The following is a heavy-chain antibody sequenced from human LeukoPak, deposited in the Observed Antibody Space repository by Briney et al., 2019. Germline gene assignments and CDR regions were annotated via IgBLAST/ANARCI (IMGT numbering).Heavy chain of an antibody. D-gene: IGHD6-19*01. V-gene: IGHV6-1*01. CDR1: GDSVSINSAA. CDR3: ARSPSPYSSGWYFDY. Sequence: SQTLSLTCAISGDSVSINSAAWNWIRQSPSRGLEWLGRTYQRSKWYNDYAVSVKSRISINPDISKNQFSLQLNSVTPEDTAVYYCARSPSPYSSGWYFDYWGQGTLVTVSS. J-gene: IGHJ4*02. CDR2: TYQRSKWYN.